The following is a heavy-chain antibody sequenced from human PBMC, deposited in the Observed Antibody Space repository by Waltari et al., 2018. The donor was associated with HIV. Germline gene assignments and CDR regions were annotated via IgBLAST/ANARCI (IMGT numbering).Heavy chain of an antibody. D-gene: IGHD2-15*01. CDR2: NSPSGNT. CDR1: GASITSGNYF. CDR3: VREALFYKEYRYCSDDDCYSRWFDS. Sequence: QVQLQESGPGLVKSSQTLSLTCNVSGASITSGNYFWNWIRQSAGKRVEWIGRNSPSGNTKSNTSLKSRVTISLATSNNPFSLKLTSVTAADTAVYYCVREALFYKEYRYCSDDDCYSRWFDSWGQGTLVTVS. J-gene: IGHJ5*01. V-gene: IGHV4-61*02.